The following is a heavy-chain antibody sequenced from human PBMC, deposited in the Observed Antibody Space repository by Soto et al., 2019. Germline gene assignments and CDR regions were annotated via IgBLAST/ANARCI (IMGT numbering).Heavy chain of an antibody. D-gene: IGHD3-3*01. CDR1: GGTFSSYT. CDR2: IIPILGIA. CDR3: ASSYDFWSGYYSEYYYYMDV. Sequence: QVQLVQSGAEVKKPGSSVKVYCKASGGTFSSYTISWVRQATGQGLEWMGRIIPILGIANYAQKFQGRVTITADKFTSTAYMELSSLRSEDTAVYYCASSYDFWSGYYSEYYYYMDVWGKGTTVTVTS. J-gene: IGHJ6*03. V-gene: IGHV1-69*02.